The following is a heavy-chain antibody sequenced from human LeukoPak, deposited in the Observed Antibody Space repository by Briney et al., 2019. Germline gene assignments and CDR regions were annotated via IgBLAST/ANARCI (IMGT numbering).Heavy chain of an antibody. CDR1: GGSFSGYY. V-gene: IGHV4-34*01. Sequence: SETLSLTCAVYGGSFSGYYWSWIRQPPGKGLEWIGEINHSGSTNYNPSLKSRVTISVDTSKNQFSLKLSSVTAADTAVYYCARGSAYYYDSSGPTSFDYWGQGTLVTVSS. CDR2: INHSGST. CDR3: ARGSAYYYDSSGPTSFDY. J-gene: IGHJ4*02. D-gene: IGHD3-22*01.